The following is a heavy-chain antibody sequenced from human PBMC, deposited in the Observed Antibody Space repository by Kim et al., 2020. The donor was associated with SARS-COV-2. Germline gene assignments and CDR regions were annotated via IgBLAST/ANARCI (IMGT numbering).Heavy chain of an antibody. V-gene: IGHV3-30-3*01. CDR3: ARSGSGSYWHWFAP. Sequence: GGSLRLSCAASGFTFSSYAMHWVRQAPGKGLEWVAVISYDGSNKYYADSVKGRFTISRDNSKNTLYLQMNSLRAEDTAVYYCARSGSGSYWHWFAPWGQG. J-gene: IGHJ5*02. D-gene: IGHD3-10*01. CDR1: GFTFSSYA. CDR2: ISYDGSNK.